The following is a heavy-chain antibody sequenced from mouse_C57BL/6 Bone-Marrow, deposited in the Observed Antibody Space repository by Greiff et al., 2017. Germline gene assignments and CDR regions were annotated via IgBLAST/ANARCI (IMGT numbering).Heavy chain of an antibody. J-gene: IGHJ1*03. CDR3: ARDGYWYFDV. CDR2: IGPGSGST. Sequence: QVQLQQSGAELVKPGASVKISCKASGYTFTDYYINWVKQRPGQGLEWIGKIGPGSGSTYYHEKFKGKATLTADKSSSTAYMQRSSLTSEDAAVYFCARDGYWYFDVWGTGTTVTVSS. V-gene: IGHV1-77*01. CDR1: GYTFTDYY.